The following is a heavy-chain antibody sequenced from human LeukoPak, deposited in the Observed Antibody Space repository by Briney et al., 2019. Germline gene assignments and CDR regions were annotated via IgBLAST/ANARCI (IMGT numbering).Heavy chain of an antibody. D-gene: IGHD2-21*02. CDR2: ISSSSNYI. CDR3: ASSSTASRID. Sequence: GGSLRLSCAASGFTFSSYSMNWVRQAPGKGLEWVSSISSSSNYIYYADSVKGRFTTSRDNAKNSLYLQMNSLRAEDTAVYYCASSSTASRIDWGQGTLVTVSS. J-gene: IGHJ4*02. V-gene: IGHV3-21*01. CDR1: GFTFSSYS.